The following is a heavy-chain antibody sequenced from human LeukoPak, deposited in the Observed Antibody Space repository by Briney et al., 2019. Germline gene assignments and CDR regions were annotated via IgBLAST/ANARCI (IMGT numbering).Heavy chain of an antibody. Sequence: SVKVSCKASGGTFSSYAISWVRQAPGQGLEWMGRIIPILGIANYAQKFQRRVTITADKSTSTAYMELSSLRSEDTAVYYCARDSGGDCYSQVLCDYWGQGTLVTVSS. V-gene: IGHV1-69*04. CDR3: ARDSGGDCYSQVLCDY. D-gene: IGHD2-21*02. CDR2: IIPILGIA. CDR1: GGTFSSYA. J-gene: IGHJ4*02.